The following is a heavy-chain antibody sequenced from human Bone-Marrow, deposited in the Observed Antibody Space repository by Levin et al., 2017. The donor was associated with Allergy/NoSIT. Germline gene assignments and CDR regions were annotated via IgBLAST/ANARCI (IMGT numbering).Heavy chain of an antibody. J-gene: IGHJ5*02. Sequence: ASETLSLTCSVSGVSISSNYWSWIRQPAGKGLEWIGRISASGSTNYNPSLKTRLTMSVDKSKNQFSLKLNSVTAADTAVYYCAGEREYSTSCVPCWFDPWGQGTLVTVSS. CDR3: AGEREYSTSCVPCWFDP. CDR2: ISASGST. V-gene: IGHV4-4*07. D-gene: IGHD6-6*01. CDR1: GVSISSNY.